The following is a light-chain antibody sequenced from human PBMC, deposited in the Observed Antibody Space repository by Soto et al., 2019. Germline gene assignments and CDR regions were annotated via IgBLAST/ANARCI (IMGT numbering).Light chain of an antibody. CDR3: QQRSNWPPIT. CDR2: DAS. CDR1: QSVSSY. V-gene: IGKV3-11*01. J-gene: IGKJ5*01. Sequence: IVLTQSTATMSFSPGERATLSCRASQSVSSYLAWYQQKPGQAHRLLIYDASNRATGIPARFSGSGSGTDFTLTISSLDPEDFAVYYCQQRSNWPPITFGQGTRLEI.